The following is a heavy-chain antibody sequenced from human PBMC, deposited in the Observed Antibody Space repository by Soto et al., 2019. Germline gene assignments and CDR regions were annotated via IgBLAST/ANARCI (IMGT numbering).Heavy chain of an antibody. CDR3: ARDQRPILTTVTWGYYYGMDV. CDR1: GFTFSSYA. CDR2: ISYDGSNK. J-gene: IGHJ6*02. Sequence: GGSLRLSCAASGFTFSSYAMHWVRQAPGKGLEWVAVISYDGSNKYYADSVKGRFTISRDNSKNTLYLQMNSLRAEDTAVYYCARDQRPILTTVTWGYYYGMDVWGQGTTVTVSS. V-gene: IGHV3-30-3*01. D-gene: IGHD4-4*01.